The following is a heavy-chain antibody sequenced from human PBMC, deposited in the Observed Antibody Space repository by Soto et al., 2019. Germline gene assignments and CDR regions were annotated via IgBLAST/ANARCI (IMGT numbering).Heavy chain of an antibody. CDR2: IYSGGNT. CDR1: GFTVNSSY. J-gene: IGHJ5*02. Sequence: EVQLVESGGGLIQPGESLRLSCAASGFTVNSSYMNWVRQAPGKGLEWVSVIYSGGNTYYADSVKGRFTISRDNSKNTLYLQMNTLRFEDTAVYYCARDEVDSGWPHRWFDPWGQGTLVTVSS. D-gene: IGHD6-19*01. CDR3: ARDEVDSGWPHRWFDP. V-gene: IGHV3-53*01.